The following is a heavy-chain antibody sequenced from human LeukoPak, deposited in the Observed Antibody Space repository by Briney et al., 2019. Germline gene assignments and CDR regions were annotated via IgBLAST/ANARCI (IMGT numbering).Heavy chain of an antibody. D-gene: IGHD2-2*01. Sequence: ASVKVSCKTSGYTFSKFVITWVRQAPGQGLESMGWISVHHGTTHYVEKFHDRLTLTTDTSTRTAYMELKSLTSDDTAVYYCARGSVVPAAQFDPWGQGTLVTVSS. CDR1: GYTFSKFV. V-gene: IGHV1-18*01. CDR2: ISVHHGTT. CDR3: ARGSVVPAAQFDP. J-gene: IGHJ5*02.